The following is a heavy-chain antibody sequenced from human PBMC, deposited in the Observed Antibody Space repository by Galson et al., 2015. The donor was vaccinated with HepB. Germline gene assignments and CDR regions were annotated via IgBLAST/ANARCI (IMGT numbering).Heavy chain of an antibody. V-gene: IGHV3-30*09. J-gene: IGHJ4*02. D-gene: IGHD6-13*01. CDR2: ISYDGSNK. Sequence: SLRLSCAASGFTFSSYAMHWVRQAPGKGLEWVAVISYDGSNKYYADSVKGRFAISRDNSKNTLYLQMNSLRAEDTAVYYCARAHEDSSWGQGTLVTVSS. CDR1: GFTFSSYA. CDR3: ARAHEDSS.